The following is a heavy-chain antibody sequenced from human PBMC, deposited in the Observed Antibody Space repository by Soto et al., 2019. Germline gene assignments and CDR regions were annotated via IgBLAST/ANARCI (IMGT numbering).Heavy chain of an antibody. J-gene: IGHJ6*02. D-gene: IGHD3-10*01. V-gene: IGHV2-5*01. CDR3: THMRGSVLYGMDV. CDR1: GFSLSTIGVG. Sequence: QITLKESGPTLVKPTQTLPLTCTFSGFSLSTIGVGGGWIRQPPGRALEWLALVYSNDDKRFSPSLKSRLTSTKDTSKIQVVLTMTNMDPVDTATYYCTHMRGSVLYGMDVWGQGTTVTVSS. CDR2: VYSNDDK.